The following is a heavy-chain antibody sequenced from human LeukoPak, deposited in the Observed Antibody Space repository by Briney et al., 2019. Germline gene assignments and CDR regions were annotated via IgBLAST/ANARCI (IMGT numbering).Heavy chain of an antibody. V-gene: IGHV1-69*05. CDR3: ARGVIIVGATLNNYYYYYMDV. CDR1: GGTFSGYA. J-gene: IGHJ6*03. CDR2: IIPIFCTA. D-gene: IGHD1-26*01. Sequence: ASVKVSCKASGGTFSGYAISWVRQAPGQGLEWMGGIIPIFCTANYAQKFQGRVTITTGESTSTAYMELSSLRSEDTAVYYCARGVIIVGATLNNYYYYYMDVWGKGTTVTVSS.